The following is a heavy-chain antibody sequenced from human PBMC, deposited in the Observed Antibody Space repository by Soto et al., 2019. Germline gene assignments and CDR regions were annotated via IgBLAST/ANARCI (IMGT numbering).Heavy chain of an antibody. CDR1: GGSFSGYY. V-gene: IGHV4-34*01. Sequence: PSETLSLTCAVYGGSFSGYYWCWIRQPPGKGLEWIGEINHSGSTNYNPSLKSRVTISVDTSKNQFSLKLSSVTAADTAVYYCARKVRGLGFDYWGQGTLVTVSS. J-gene: IGHJ4*02. D-gene: IGHD3-10*01. CDR3: ARKVRGLGFDY. CDR2: INHSGST.